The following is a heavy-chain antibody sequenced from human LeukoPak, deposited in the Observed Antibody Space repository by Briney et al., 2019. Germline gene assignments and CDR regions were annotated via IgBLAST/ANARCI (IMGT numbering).Heavy chain of an antibody. Sequence: ASVKVSCKASGYTFTSYDINWVRQATGQGLEWMGWMNPNSGNTGYAQKFQGRVTITRNTSISTAYMELSSLRSEDTAVYYCARCITMVRGVFGAGGCAFDIWGQGTMVTVSS. V-gene: IGHV1-8*03. D-gene: IGHD3-10*01. CDR3: ARCITMVRGVFGAGGCAFDI. CDR2: MNPNSGNT. J-gene: IGHJ3*02. CDR1: GYTFTSYD.